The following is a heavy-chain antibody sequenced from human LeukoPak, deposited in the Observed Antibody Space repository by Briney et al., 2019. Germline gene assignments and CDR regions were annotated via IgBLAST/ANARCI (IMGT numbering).Heavy chain of an antibody. Sequence: SETLSLTCTVSGGSFSGYYWSWIRQPPGKGLEWIGEINHSGSTNYNPSLKSRVTISVDTSKNQFSLKLSSVTAADTAVYYCARDGGNWFDPWGQGTLVTVSS. CDR2: INHSGST. CDR1: GGSFSGYY. J-gene: IGHJ5*02. CDR3: ARDGGNWFDP. V-gene: IGHV4-34*01.